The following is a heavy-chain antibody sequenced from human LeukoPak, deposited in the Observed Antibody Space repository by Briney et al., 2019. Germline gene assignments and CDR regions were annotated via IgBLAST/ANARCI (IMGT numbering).Heavy chain of an antibody. D-gene: IGHD6-19*01. CDR3: AREAVAGAFDI. V-gene: IGHV3-21*01. J-gene: IGHJ3*02. CDR2: ISGNGDAT. Sequence: GGSLRLSCVVSGFTVSSNYMTWVRQAPGKGLEWVSSISGNGDATYNADSVKGRFTISRDNAKNSLYLQMNSLRAEDTAVYYCAREAVAGAFDIWGQGTMVTVSS. CDR1: GFTVSSNY.